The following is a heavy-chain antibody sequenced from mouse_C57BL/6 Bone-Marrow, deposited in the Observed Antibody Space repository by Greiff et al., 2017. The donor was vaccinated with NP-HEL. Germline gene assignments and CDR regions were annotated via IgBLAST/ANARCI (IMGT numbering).Heavy chain of an antibody. J-gene: IGHJ1*03. Sequence: LKQPGAELVMPGASVKLSCKASGYTFTSYWMHWVKQRPGQGLEWIGEIDPSDSYTNYNQKFKGKSTLTVDKSSSTAYMQLSSLTSEDSAVYYCARGAFGSRRYFDVWGTGTTVTVSS. CDR2: IDPSDSYT. D-gene: IGHD1-1*01. CDR3: ARGAFGSRRYFDV. CDR1: GYTFTSYW. V-gene: IGHV1-69*01.